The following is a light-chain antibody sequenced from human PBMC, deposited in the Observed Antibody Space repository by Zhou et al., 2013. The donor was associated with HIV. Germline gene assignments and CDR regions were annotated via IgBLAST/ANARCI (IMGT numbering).Light chain of an antibody. CDR1: QTIDNY. J-gene: IGKJ4*01. CDR3: QQLNSYPL. CDR2: AAS. V-gene: IGKV1-39*01. Sequence: IQMTQSPSSLSASVGDRVTITCRASQTIDNYLNWYQQKPGKAPKLLIYAASSLQSGVPSRFSGSGSGTDFTLTISSLQPEDFATYYCQQLNSYPLFGGGTKVEIK.